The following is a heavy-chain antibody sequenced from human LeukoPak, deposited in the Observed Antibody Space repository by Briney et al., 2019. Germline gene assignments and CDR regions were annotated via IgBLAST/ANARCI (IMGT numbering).Heavy chain of an antibody. CDR3: AKDGGSSWYCCEDY. Sequence: PGRSLRLSCAASGFTFSSYGMHWVRQAPGKGLEWVAVISYDGSNKYYADSVKGRFTISRDNSKNTLYLQMNSLRAEDTAVYYCAKDGGSSWYCCEDYWGQGTLVTVSS. V-gene: IGHV3-30*18. D-gene: IGHD6-13*01. J-gene: IGHJ4*02. CDR2: ISYDGSNK. CDR1: GFTFSSYG.